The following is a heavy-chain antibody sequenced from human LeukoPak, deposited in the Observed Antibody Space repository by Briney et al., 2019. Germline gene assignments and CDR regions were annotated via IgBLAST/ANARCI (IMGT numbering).Heavy chain of an antibody. V-gene: IGHV3-23*01. D-gene: IGHD3-22*01. J-gene: IGHJ4*02. Sequence: GGSLRLSCAASGFTFSSYAMSWVRQAPGKGLEWVSAISGSGGSTYYADSVKGRFTISRDNSKNTLYLQMNSLKTEDTAVYYCTTDRTYYYDSSGYLAPKYYFDYWGQGTLVTVSS. CDR3: TTDRTYYYDSSGYLAPKYYFDY. CDR2: ISGSGGST. CDR1: GFTFSSYA.